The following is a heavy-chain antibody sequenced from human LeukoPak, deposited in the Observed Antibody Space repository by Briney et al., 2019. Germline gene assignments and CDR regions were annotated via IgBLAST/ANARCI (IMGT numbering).Heavy chain of an antibody. CDR3: ARRSSSSGHYYYMDV. V-gene: IGHV4-39*01. CDR1: GGSISSGGYF. Sequence: SETLSLTCAVSGGSISSGGYFWGWFRQPPGKGLEWIGSISYSGSTYYNPSVQSRVTISEDTSRNQFFLKLTSLTAADTAVFYCARRSSSSGHYYYMDVWGKGTTVTVSS. CDR2: ISYSGST. D-gene: IGHD6-6*01. J-gene: IGHJ6*03.